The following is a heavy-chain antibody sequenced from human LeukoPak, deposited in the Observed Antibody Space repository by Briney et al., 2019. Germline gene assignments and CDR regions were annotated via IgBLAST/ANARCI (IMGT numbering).Heavy chain of an antibody. Sequence: GGPLRLSCAASGFTFSSYGMHWVRQAPGKGLEWVAFIRYDGSNKYYADSVKGRFTISRDNSKNTLYLQMNSLRAEDTAVYYCAKDRRQQLVGAFDYWGQGTLVTVSS. CDR1: GFTFSSYG. CDR3: AKDRRQQLVGAFDY. CDR2: IRYDGSNK. J-gene: IGHJ4*02. D-gene: IGHD6-13*01. V-gene: IGHV3-30*02.